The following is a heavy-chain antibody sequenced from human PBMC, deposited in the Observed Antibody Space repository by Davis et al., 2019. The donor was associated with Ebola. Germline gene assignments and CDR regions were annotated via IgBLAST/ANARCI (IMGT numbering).Heavy chain of an antibody. V-gene: IGHV5-51*01. CDR1: GYSFTSYW. J-gene: IGHJ3*01. D-gene: IGHD5-12*01. Sequence: GESLKISCQGSGYSFTSYWIGWVRQMPGKGLEWMGIIYPCDSYTRYSPSFQGQVTISADKSISTAYLQWSSLKASDSAIYYCARHRYSTSANDAFDVWGQGTLVTVSP. CDR2: IYPCDSYT. CDR3: ARHRYSTSANDAFDV.